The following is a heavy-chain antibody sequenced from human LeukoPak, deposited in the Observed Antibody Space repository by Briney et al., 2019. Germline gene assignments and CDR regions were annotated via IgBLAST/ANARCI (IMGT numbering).Heavy chain of an antibody. CDR2: IIPILGIA. CDR3: ARMKRGGNKPY. Sequence: SVKVSCKASGGTFTSYAISWVRQAPGQGLEWMGRIIPILGIANYAQKFQGRVTITTDTSTSTAYMELSILRSEDTAVYYCARMKRGGNKPYWGQGTLVTVSS. D-gene: IGHD1/OR15-1a*01. J-gene: IGHJ4*02. V-gene: IGHV1-69*04. CDR1: GGTFTSYA.